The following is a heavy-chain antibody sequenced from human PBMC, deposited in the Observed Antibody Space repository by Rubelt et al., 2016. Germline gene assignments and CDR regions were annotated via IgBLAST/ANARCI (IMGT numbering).Heavy chain of an antibody. Sequence: EVQLLESGGSVVQPGRSLRLSCAASGFTFSNHGMHWVRQAPDKGLEWMATIKRDGSEKYYVDSVKGRFIISKDNAKNSVYLQMNSLRAEDTAMYYCARDSSEWSRDYWGQGTLVTVSS. J-gene: IGHJ4*02. CDR3: ARDSSEWSRDY. CDR2: IKRDGSEK. CDR1: GFTFSNHG. V-gene: IGHV3-7*01. D-gene: IGHD6-19*01.